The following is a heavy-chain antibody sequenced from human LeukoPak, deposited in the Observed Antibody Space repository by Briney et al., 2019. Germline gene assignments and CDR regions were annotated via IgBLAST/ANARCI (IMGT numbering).Heavy chain of an antibody. V-gene: IGHV4-61*01. D-gene: IGHD5-24*01. Sequence: SETLSLTCTVSGGSVSSGSYYWSWIRQPPGKGLEWIGYIYYSGSTDYNPSLKSRVTISVDTSKNQFSLKLSSVTAADTAVYYCARDRITNGYNLIDYWGQGTLVTVSS. J-gene: IGHJ4*02. CDR3: ARDRITNGYNLIDY. CDR1: GGSVSSGSYY. CDR2: IYYSGST.